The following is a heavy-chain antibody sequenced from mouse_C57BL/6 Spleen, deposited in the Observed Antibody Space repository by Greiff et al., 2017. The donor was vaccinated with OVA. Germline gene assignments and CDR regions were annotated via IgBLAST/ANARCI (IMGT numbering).Heavy chain of an antibody. CDR1: GYTFTSYW. CDR2: IHPNSGST. V-gene: IGHV1-64*01. Sequence: QVQLQQPGAELVKPGASVKLSCKASGYTFTSYWMHWVKQRPGQGLEWIGMIHPNSGSTNYNEKFKSKAALTVDKSSSTAYMQLSSLTSEDSAVYYCARDYSKGFAYWGQGTLVTVSA. J-gene: IGHJ3*01. D-gene: IGHD2-5*01. CDR3: ARDYSKGFAY.